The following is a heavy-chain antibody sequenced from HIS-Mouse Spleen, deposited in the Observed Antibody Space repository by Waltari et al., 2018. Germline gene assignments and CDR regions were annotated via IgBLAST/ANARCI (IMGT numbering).Heavy chain of an antibody. CDR2: IKRDGSST. CDR1: GFTFSSYW. V-gene: IGHV3-74*01. Sequence: EVQLVESGGGLVQPGGSLRLSCSASGFTFSSYWMHWVRKAPGKGRGWVERIKRDGSSTSYADSVKGRFTISRDNAKNTLYLQMNSLRAEDTAVYYCARDLELDAFDIWGQGTMVTVSS. J-gene: IGHJ3*02. D-gene: IGHD1-1*01. CDR3: ARDLELDAFDI.